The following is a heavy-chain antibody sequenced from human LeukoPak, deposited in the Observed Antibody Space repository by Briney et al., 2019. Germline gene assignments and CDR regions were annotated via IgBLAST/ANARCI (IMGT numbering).Heavy chain of an antibody. CDR3: ARLPYYYDSSGYYYFSFDY. J-gene: IGHJ4*02. CDR1: GGSFSGYY. Sequence: KPSETLSLTCAVYGGSFSGYYWSWIRQTPGKGLEWIGEINLSGSTNYNPSLKSRVTISIDTSKNQFSLKLTSVTAADTAVYYCARLPYYYDSSGYYYFSFDYWGQGTLVTVSS. CDR2: INLSGST. V-gene: IGHV4-34*01. D-gene: IGHD3-22*01.